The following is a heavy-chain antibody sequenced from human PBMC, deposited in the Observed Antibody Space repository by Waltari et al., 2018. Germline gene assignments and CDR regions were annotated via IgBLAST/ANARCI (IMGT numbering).Heavy chain of an antibody. CDR1: GYNFIHYY. Sequence: QVQLVQSEAEVRKPGASVMLSCRDSGYNFIHYYVHWVRQAPGQGLEWMGWVNPNSGGTVYLRKFEGWVTFTTDMSVNTAYMEVTRLKSDDTAIYFCARARAWGPKAFDVWGQGTRLTVSS. V-gene: IGHV1-2*04. D-gene: IGHD7-27*01. CDR2: VNPNSGGT. J-gene: IGHJ3*01. CDR3: ARARAWGPKAFDV.